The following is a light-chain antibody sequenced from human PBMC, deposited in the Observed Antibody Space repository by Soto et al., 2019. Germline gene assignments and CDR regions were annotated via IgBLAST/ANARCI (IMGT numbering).Light chain of an antibody. CDR2: DVS. J-gene: IGLJ1*01. CDR3: QSYDSSLSVNYV. Sequence: QSVLTQPASVSGSPGQSITISCTGTSSDGGGYNYVSWYQQHPGKAPKLMIYDVSNRPSGVSNRFSGSKSGNTASLTISGLQAEDEADYYCQSYDSSLSVNYVFGTGTKVTVL. V-gene: IGLV2-14*01. CDR1: SSDGGGYNY.